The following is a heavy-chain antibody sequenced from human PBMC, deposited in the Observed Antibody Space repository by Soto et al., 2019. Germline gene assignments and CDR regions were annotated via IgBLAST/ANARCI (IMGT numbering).Heavy chain of an antibody. V-gene: IGHV1-2*02. CDR3: ARIKWGLDYYNGMDV. D-gene: IGHD1-26*01. Sequence: QVQLVQSGAEVKKSGASVKVSCKASGYSVSDYFIQWVRQAPGQGLEWVAWINPKTAATNYAKKFQGRVSLTWDTSFSTAYMEVTRLRTDDTAVYYCARIKWGLDYYNGMDVWGQGTTVIVSS. CDR2: INPKTAAT. J-gene: IGHJ6*02. CDR1: GYSVSDYF.